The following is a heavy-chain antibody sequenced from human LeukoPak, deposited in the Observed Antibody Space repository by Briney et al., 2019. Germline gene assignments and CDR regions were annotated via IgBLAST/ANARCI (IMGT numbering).Heavy chain of an antibody. CDR1: GFTFRNYY. Sequence: GGSLRLSCAASGFTFRNYYMIWIRQAPGKGLEWLSYISSNGNTVYYADSVRGRFTVSRDNVKNSLYLQMNSLRAEDTAVYYCATDIVVVVAADDWFDPWGQGTLVTVSS. J-gene: IGHJ5*02. CDR2: ISSNGNTV. CDR3: ATDIVVVVAADDWFDP. V-gene: IGHV3-11*04. D-gene: IGHD2-15*01.